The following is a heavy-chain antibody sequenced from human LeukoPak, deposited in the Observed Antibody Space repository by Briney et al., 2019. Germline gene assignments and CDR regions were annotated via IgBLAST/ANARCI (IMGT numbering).Heavy chain of an antibody. V-gene: IGHV4-34*01. CDR3: ARHSIDVSPLVATLTWFDP. CDR1: GGSFSGNY. Sequence: SETLSLTCAVYGGSFSGNYWSWIRQPPGKGLEWTGEINHSGSTNYNPSLKRRVTMSVDTSKNQFSLKLSSVTAADTAVYYCARHSIDVSPLVATLTWFDPWGQGTLVTVSS. J-gene: IGHJ5*02. CDR2: INHSGST. D-gene: IGHD1-26*01.